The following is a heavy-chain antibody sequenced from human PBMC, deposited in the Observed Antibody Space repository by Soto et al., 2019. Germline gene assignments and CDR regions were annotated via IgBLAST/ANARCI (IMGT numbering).Heavy chain of an antibody. Sequence: SETLSLTCTVSGGSISSSPHYWGWIRHPPGKGLEWIASSHYSGSAYYNPSLKSRVTISVDTSKSQYSLILTSVTAADTAVYYCARGRNWFDPWGQGTLVTVSS. J-gene: IGHJ5*02. CDR3: ARGRNWFDP. CDR1: GGSISSSPHY. CDR2: SHYSGSA. V-gene: IGHV4-39*01.